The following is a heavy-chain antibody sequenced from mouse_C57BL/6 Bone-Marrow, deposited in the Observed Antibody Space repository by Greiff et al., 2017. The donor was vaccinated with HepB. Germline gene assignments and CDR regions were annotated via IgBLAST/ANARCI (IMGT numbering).Heavy chain of an antibody. J-gene: IGHJ2*01. V-gene: IGHV1-54*01. CDR1: GYAFTNYL. Sequence: QVQLQQSGAELVRPGTSVKVSCKASGYAFTNYLIEWVKQRPGQGLEWIGVINPGSGGTKYNEKFKGKATLTADKSSSTAYMQLSSLTSEDSAVYFCARGGFPYYFDYWGQGTTLTVSS. CDR2: INPGSGGT. CDR3: ARGGFPYYFDY. D-gene: IGHD1-1*02.